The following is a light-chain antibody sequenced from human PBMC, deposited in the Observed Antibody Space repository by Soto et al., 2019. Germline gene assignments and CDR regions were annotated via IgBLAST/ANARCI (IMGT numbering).Light chain of an antibody. CDR1: SSNIGAGYD. CDR2: GNS. CDR3: QSYYSSRSVSV. J-gene: IGLJ2*01. V-gene: IGLV1-40*01. Sequence: QSVLTQPPSVSGSPGQRVTISCTGTSSNIGAGYDVHWYQQLPGTAPKLLIYGNSNRPSGVPDRFSGSKSGTSASLAITGLQDEDDAAYYCQSYYSSRSVSVFGGGTKLTVL.